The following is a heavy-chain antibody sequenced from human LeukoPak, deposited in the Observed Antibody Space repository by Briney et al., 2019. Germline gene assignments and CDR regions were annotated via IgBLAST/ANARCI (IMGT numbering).Heavy chain of an antibody. Sequence: GGSLRLSCSASGFTFNSYPVHWVRQAPGKGLEYVSGISRNGGSTYYADSVKGRFTISRDNSKNTLYLQMNSLRAEDTAVYYCAKDPRGGYSGSWYFDYWGQGTLVTVSS. V-gene: IGHV3-64*04. CDR3: AKDPRGGYSGSWYFDY. CDR2: ISRNGGST. CDR1: GFTFNSYP. D-gene: IGHD1-26*01. J-gene: IGHJ4*02.